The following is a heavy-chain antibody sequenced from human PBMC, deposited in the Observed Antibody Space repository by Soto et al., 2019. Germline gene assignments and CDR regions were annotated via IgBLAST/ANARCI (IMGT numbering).Heavy chain of an antibody. Sequence: QVQLVQSGAEVKKPGASVKASCKASGYTFTSYATNWLRQAPGHRPEWMGWINAGNGNTKYSQKFQGRVTISRDTSASTAYLELCSLRSEDTAVYCCARERVEWLDQHDYWGQGPLVTVAA. CDR3: ARERVEWLDQHDY. CDR2: INAGNGNT. D-gene: IGHD6-19*01. V-gene: IGHV1-3*01. J-gene: IGHJ4*02. CDR1: GYTFTSYA.